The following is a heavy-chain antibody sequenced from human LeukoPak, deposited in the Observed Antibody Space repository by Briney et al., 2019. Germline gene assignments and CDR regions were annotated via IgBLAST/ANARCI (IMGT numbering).Heavy chain of an antibody. CDR2: INYDASKT. J-gene: IGHJ4*02. CDR3: QKEYCSSTSCYGYFDY. Sequence: GGSLRLSCAASGFSFSNSAMHWVRQAPGKGLEWVAFINYDASKTYYADSVMGRFTISRDNSKNTLYLQMNSLRAEDTAVYYCQKEYCSSTSCYGYFDYWGQGTLVTVSS. D-gene: IGHD2-2*01. CDR1: GFSFSNSA. V-gene: IGHV3-30*02.